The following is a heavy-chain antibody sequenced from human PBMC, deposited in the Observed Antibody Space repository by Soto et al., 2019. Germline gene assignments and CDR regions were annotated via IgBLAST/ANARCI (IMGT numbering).Heavy chain of an antibody. Sequence: SETLSLTCAVYGGSFSGYYWSWIRQPPGKGLEWIGEINHSGSTNYNPSLKSRVTISVDTSKNQFSLKLSSVTAADTAVYYCARRYCSSTSCYYPPHSSGWHGAKSKNWFDPWGQGTLVTVSS. V-gene: IGHV4-34*01. CDR2: INHSGST. CDR3: ARRYCSSTSCYYPPHSSGWHGAKSKNWFDP. D-gene: IGHD2-2*01. CDR1: GGSFSGYY. J-gene: IGHJ5*02.